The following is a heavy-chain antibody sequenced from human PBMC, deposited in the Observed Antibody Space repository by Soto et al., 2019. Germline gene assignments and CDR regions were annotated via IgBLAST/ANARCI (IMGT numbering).Heavy chain of an antibody. J-gene: IGHJ4*02. V-gene: IGHV3-30*18. CDR1: GFTFSSYG. CDR2: ISYDGSNK. D-gene: IGHD3-22*01. Sequence: QPGGSVRVSCAASGFTFSSYGMHWVRQAPGKGLEWVAVISYDGSNKYYADSVKGRFTISRDNSKNTLYLQMNSLRAEDTAVYYCAKDGRNYYDSSGPPGDIEYYFDYWGQGTLVTVSS. CDR3: AKDGRNYYDSSGPPGDIEYYFDY.